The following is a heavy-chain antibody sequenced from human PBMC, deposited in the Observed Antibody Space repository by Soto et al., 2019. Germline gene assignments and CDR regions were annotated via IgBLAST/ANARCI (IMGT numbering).Heavy chain of an antibody. CDR2: IYTSGTT. Sequence: QVQLQESGPGLVKPSETLSLTCTVSGGSITRGGYYWSWIRQHPGKGLEWIGYIYTSGTTNYNPALNSHVSIPVDTAKNQFPLQLTSVTAADAAVYDCARARAPWGQGTLVTVSS. J-gene: IGHJ5*02. CDR3: ARARAP. V-gene: IGHV4-31*01. CDR1: GGSITRGGYY. D-gene: IGHD3-10*01.